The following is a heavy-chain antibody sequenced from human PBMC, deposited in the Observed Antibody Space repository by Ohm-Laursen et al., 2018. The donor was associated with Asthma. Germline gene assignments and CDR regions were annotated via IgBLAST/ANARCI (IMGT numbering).Heavy chain of an antibody. J-gene: IGHJ1*01. V-gene: IGHV3-30-3*01. CDR1: GFTFSSYA. Sequence: SLRLSCAASGFTFSSYAMHWVRQAPGKGLEWVAVISYDGSNKYYADSVKGRFTISRDNSKNTLYLQMNSLRAEDTAVYYCARDTSGSYYVGLYFQHWGQGTLVTVSS. CDR3: ARDTSGSYYVGLYFQH. CDR2: ISYDGSNK. D-gene: IGHD1-26*01.